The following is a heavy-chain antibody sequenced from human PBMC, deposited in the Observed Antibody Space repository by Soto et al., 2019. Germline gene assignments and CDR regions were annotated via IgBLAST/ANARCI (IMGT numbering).Heavy chain of an antibody. D-gene: IGHD3-22*01. V-gene: IGHV1-69*13. J-gene: IGHJ3*02. CDR3: ARDSPYYYDSSGYYSGAFDI. CDR2: IIPIFGTA. CDR1: GGTFSSYA. Sequence: GASVKVSCKASGGTFSSYAISWVRQAPGQGLEWMGGIIPIFGTANYAQKFQGRVTITADESTSTAYMELSSLRSEDTAVYYCARDSPYYYDSSGYYSGAFDIWGQGTMVTVSS.